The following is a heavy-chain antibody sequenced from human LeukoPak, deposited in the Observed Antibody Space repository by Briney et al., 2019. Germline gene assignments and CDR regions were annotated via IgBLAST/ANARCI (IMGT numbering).Heavy chain of an antibody. V-gene: IGHV3-21*01. CDR2: ISSSSSYI. D-gene: IGHD3-10*01. J-gene: IGHJ3*02. Sequence: GGSLRLSCAASGFTFSSYSMNWVRQAPGKGLEWVSSISSSSSYIYYADSVKGRFTISRDNAKNSLYPQMNSLRAEDTAVYYCARDQGRGIWFGELIDAFDIWGQGTMVTVSS. CDR3: ARDQGRGIWFGELIDAFDI. CDR1: GFTFSSYS.